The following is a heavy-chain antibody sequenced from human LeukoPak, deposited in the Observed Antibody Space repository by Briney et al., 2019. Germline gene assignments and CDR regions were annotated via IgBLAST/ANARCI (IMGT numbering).Heavy chain of an antibody. CDR2: IYYSGST. CDR3: ARVKWFGELLDY. J-gene: IGHJ4*02. V-gene: IGHV4-39*07. Sequence: WVRQAPGKGLGWIGSIYYSGSTYYNPSLKSRVTISVDTSKNQFSLKLSSVTAADTAVYYCARVKWFGELLDYWGQGTLVTVSS. D-gene: IGHD3-10*01.